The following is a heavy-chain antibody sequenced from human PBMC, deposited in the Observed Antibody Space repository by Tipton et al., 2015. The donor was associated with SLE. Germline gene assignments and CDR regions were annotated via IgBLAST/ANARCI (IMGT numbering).Heavy chain of an antibody. CDR2: SNYSGST. D-gene: IGHD2-15*01. CDR1: GGSFSGYY. V-gene: IGHV4-34*01. Sequence: TLSLTCAVYGGSFSGYYSCWIRPPPGKGLEWIGESNYSGSTTYNPPPQSRVTISVDTSNNQFSLKLSSVTAADTSVYYCARGFESGGFFVYWGQGNLVTVAS. CDR3: ARGFESGGFFVY. J-gene: IGHJ4*02.